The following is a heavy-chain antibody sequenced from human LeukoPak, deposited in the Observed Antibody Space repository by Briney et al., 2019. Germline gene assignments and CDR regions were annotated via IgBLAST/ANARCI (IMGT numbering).Heavy chain of an antibody. J-gene: IGHJ4*02. D-gene: IGHD2-15*01. CDR2: MNPNSGNT. Sequence: ASVKVSCKASGYTFTSYDINWVRQATGQGLEWMGWMNPNSGNTGYAQKFQGRVTMTRNTSISTAYMELSSLRSEDTAVYYCARYGVAKVPLDYWGQGTLVTVSS. CDR3: ARYGVAKVPLDY. CDR1: GYTFTSYD. V-gene: IGHV1-8*01.